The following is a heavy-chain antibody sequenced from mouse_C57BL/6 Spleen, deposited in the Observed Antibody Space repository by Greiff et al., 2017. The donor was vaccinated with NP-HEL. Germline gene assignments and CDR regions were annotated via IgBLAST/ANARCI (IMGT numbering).Heavy chain of an antibody. V-gene: IGHV1-22*01. J-gene: IGHJ4*01. D-gene: IGHD2-4*01. CDR3: ARRGYDYDDAMDY. CDR2: INPNNGGT. Sequence: EVQLQQSGPELVKPGASVKMSCKASGYTFTDYNMHWVKQSHGKSLEWIGYINPNNGGTSYNQKFKGKAKLTVNKSSSTAYMELRNLTSEDSAVYYCARRGYDYDDAMDYWGQGTSVTVSS. CDR1: GYTFTDYN.